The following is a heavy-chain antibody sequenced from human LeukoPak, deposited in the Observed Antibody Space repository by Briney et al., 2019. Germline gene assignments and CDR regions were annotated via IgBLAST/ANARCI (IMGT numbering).Heavy chain of an antibody. D-gene: IGHD1-26*01. J-gene: IGHJ4*02. CDR1: GFMFSNYG. Sequence: GAFLRLSCAASGFMFSNYGMSWVRQAPGKGLKWVSGISGSGGTTYYADSVKGRFTISRDNSKNTLYLQMNSLRTEDTAVYYCAKVGEGATIGYFDYWGQGTLVTVSS. V-gene: IGHV3-23*01. CDR2: ISGSGGTT. CDR3: AKVGEGATIGYFDY.